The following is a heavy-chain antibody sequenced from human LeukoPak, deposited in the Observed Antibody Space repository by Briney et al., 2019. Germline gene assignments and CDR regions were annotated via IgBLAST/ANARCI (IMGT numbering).Heavy chain of an antibody. V-gene: IGHV4-39*07. CDR3: AREANYYGSGSYFEGTFDY. D-gene: IGHD3-10*01. J-gene: IGHJ4*02. CDR1: GGSISSSSYY. Sequence: RSSETLSLTCTVSGGSISSSSYYWGWIRQPPGKGLEWIGSIYYSGSTYYNPSLKSRVTISVDTSKNEFSLKLTSVTAADTAVYYCAREANYYGSGSYFEGTFDYWGQGSLVTVSS. CDR2: IYYSGST.